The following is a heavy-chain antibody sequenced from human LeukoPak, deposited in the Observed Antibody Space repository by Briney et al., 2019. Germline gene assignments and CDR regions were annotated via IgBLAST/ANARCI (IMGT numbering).Heavy chain of an antibody. V-gene: IGHV3-30-3*01. Sequence: PGGSLRLSCAAPGFTFSSYAMHWVRQAPGKGLEWVAVISYDGSNKYYADSVKGRFTISRDNSKNTLYLQMNSLRAEDTAVYYCARDMGELLYYFDYWGQGTLVTVSS. CDR2: ISYDGSNK. CDR1: GFTFSSYA. CDR3: ARDMGELLYYFDY. D-gene: IGHD1-26*01. J-gene: IGHJ4*02.